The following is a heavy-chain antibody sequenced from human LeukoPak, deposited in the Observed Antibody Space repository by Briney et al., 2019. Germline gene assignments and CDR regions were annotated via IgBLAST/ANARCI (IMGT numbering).Heavy chain of an antibody. D-gene: IGHD6-19*01. CDR1: GFTFSNFA. V-gene: IGHV3-23*01. CDR3: AKGMGLAHYYFYGMDV. Sequence: GGSLRLSCAASGFTFSNFAVNWVRQAPGRGLEWVSVIGGGDGSIYYADSVKGRFTISRDNSKNTLYLQMTSLRAEDAAIYYCAKGMGLAHYYFYGMDVWGQGTTVTVSS. CDR2: IGGGDGSI. J-gene: IGHJ6*02.